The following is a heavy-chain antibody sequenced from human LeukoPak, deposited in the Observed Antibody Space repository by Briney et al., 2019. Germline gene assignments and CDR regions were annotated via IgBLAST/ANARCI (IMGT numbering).Heavy chain of an antibody. J-gene: IGHJ5*02. V-gene: IGHV4-39*06. CDR3: ARGLAHGGIANWFDP. D-gene: IGHD2-21*01. Sequence: SETLSLTCSVPGGSLNSFSHYWAWIRQPPGKGLEWIGCIFSSGSTYYNPSLQSRITFSLDKSNNHFALKLTSLTAADTAVYYCARGLAHGGIANWFDPWGQGTLVTVSS. CDR2: IFSSGST. CDR1: GGSLNSFSHY.